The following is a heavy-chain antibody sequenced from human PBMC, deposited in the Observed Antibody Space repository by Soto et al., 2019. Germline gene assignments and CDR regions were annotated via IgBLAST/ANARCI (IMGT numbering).Heavy chain of an antibody. J-gene: IGHJ4*02. V-gene: IGHV1-3*01. CDR3: ASPRRLYDSSAYSPPGFDY. CDR2: INAGNGNT. D-gene: IGHD3-22*01. Sequence: VKVSCKASGYTFTSYAMHWVRQAPGQRLEWMGWINAGNGNTKYSQKFQGRVTITRDTSASTAYMELSSLRSEDTAVYYCASPRRLYDSSAYSPPGFDYWGQGTLVTVSS. CDR1: GYTFTSYA.